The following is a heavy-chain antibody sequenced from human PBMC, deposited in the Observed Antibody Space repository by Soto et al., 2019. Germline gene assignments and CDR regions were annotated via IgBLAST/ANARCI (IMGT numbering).Heavy chain of an antibody. V-gene: IGHV1-69*06. CDR1: GGTFSSYA. J-gene: IGHJ6*02. CDR3: ARHSRGYSYGYYYYYGMDV. Sequence: QVQLVQSGAEVKKPGSSVKVSCKASGGTFSSYAISWVRQAPGQGLEWMGGIIPIFGTANYAQKFQGRVTITADKSTSTAYTELSSLRSEDTAVYYCARHSRGYSYGYYYYYGMDVWGQGTTVTVSS. CDR2: IIPIFGTA. D-gene: IGHD5-18*01.